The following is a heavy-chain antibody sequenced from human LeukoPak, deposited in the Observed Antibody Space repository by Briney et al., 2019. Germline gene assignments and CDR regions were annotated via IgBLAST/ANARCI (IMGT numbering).Heavy chain of an antibody. CDR3: ARGSGWSAGVVDY. V-gene: IGHV4-59*01. D-gene: IGHD3-22*01. Sequence: PSETLSLTCTVSGGSISSYYWSWIRQPPGKGLEWIGYIYYSGSTNYNPSLKSQVTISVDTSKNQFSLKLSSVTAADTAVYYCARGSGWSAGVVDYWGQGTLVTVSS. CDR2: IYYSGST. J-gene: IGHJ4*02. CDR1: GGSISSYY.